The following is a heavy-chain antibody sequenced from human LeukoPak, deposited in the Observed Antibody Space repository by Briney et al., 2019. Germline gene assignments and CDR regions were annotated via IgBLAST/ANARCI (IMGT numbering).Heavy chain of an antibody. V-gene: IGHV1-69*05. CDR2: IIPIFGTA. J-gene: IGHJ6*02. CDR1: GGTFSSYA. Sequence: SVKVSCKASGGTFSSYAISWVRQAPGQGLEWMGGIIPIFGTANYAQKFQGRVTMTRDTSTSTVYMELSSLRSEDTAVYYCARNIVVVPAAEIYYYYYGMDVWGQGTTVTVSS. D-gene: IGHD2-2*01. CDR3: ARNIVVVPAAEIYYYYYGMDV.